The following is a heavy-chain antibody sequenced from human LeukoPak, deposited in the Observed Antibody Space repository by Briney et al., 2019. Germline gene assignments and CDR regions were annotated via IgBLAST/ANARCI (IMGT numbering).Heavy chain of an antibody. D-gene: IGHD5-24*01. CDR1: RFRFGTFSGYA. V-gene: IGHV3-23*01. J-gene: IGHJ4*02. Sequence: PGGSLRLSCAASRFRFGTFSGYAMSWVRQAPGKGLEWVTTISGSGTYYLDSVKGRFTISRDDSKSTLYLQMNSLRADDTALYYCAKVHGDSLFDVWGQGTLVTVSS. CDR3: AKVHGDSLFDV. CDR2: ISGSGT.